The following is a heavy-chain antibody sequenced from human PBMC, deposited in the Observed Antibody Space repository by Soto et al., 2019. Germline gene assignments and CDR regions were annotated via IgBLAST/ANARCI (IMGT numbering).Heavy chain of an antibody. D-gene: IGHD3-10*01. V-gene: IGHV3-21*01. CDR2: ISSSSSYI. CDR3: AREGVQHGSGPYYYYVMDV. CDR1: GFTFGSYS. J-gene: IGHJ6*02. Sequence: EVQLVESGGGLVKPGGSLRLSCAASGFTFGSYSMNWVRQAPGKGLEWVSSISSSSSYIYYADSVKGRFTISRDNAKNSLYLQMNSLRAEDTAVYYCAREGVQHGSGPYYYYVMDVWGQGTTVTVSS.